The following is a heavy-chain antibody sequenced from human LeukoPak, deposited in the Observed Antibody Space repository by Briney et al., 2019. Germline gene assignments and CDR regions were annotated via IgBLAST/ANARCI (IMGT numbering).Heavy chain of an antibody. CDR3: ARDTRAYSSGWYTAPEFDY. CDR1: GGSISSYY. CDR2: IYTSGST. D-gene: IGHD6-19*01. V-gene: IGHV4-4*07. J-gene: IGHJ4*02. Sequence: SETLSLTCTVSGGSISSYYWSWIRQPAGKGLEWIGRIYTSGSTDYNPSLKSRVTMSVDTSKNQFSLKLSSVTAADTAVYYCARDTRAYSSGWYTAPEFDYWGQGTLVTVSS.